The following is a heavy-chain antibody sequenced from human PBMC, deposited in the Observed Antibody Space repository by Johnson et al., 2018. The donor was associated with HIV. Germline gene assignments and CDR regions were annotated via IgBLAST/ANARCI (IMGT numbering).Heavy chain of an antibody. CDR2: ITSSGRTT. D-gene: IGHD1-26*01. CDR1: GFTFSDYY. V-gene: IGHV3-11*04. Sequence: QVQLVESGGGLVKPGGSLRLSCAASGFTFSDYYMSWIRQAPGKGLEWVSSITSSGRTTYYADSVKGRFTISRDNAKNTLYLQMNSLRPEDTAVYYCARLTWDQNRGWDAFDIWGQGTMVTVSS. CDR3: ARLTWDQNRGWDAFDI. J-gene: IGHJ3*02.